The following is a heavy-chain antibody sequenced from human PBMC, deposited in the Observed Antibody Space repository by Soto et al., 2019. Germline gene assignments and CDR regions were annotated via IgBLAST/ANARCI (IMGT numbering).Heavy chain of an antibody. V-gene: IGHV3-23*01. CDR2: ISTSGDRP. Sequence: GGSLRLSCAGSGFTFSRYDLTWVRQAPGKGLEWGSGISTSGDRPDYADSLKGRFTISRDNSKNMLSLQMNSPRVEDTAIYYCAFKGTFRSHCWGHVTTITV. CDR3: AFKGTFRSHC. CDR1: GFTFSRYD. J-gene: IGHJ6*02. D-gene: IGHD3-16*02.